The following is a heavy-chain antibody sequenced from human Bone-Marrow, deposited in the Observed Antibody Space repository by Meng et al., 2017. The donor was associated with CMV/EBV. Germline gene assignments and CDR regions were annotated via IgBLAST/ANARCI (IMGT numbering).Heavy chain of an antibody. CDR3: ARDVGGSSGWDLGH. Sequence: SETLSLTCTVSGGSFSGSRYYWGWIRQPPGKGLEWIGSVYYSGSTYYNPSLKSRVTISVDTSKNQFSLKLSSVTTADTAVYYCARDVGGSSGWDLGHWGQGTLVTVSS. CDR2: VYYSGST. D-gene: IGHD6-19*01. CDR1: GGSFSGSRYY. J-gene: IGHJ4*02. V-gene: IGHV4-39*07.